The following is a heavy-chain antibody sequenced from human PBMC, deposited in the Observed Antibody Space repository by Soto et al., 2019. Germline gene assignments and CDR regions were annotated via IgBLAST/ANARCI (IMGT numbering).Heavy chain of an antibody. CDR1: GFTFSSYE. CDR2: ISGSGLST. V-gene: IGHV3-23*01. D-gene: IGHD3-3*01. Sequence: GGSLRLSCAASGFTFSSYEMNWVRQAPGKGLEWVSVISGSGLSTYYADSVKGRFTISRDNSKNTLYLQMNSLRADDTAVYYCAKDGGSGSVRINYYYYGLDVWGQGTTVTVSS. J-gene: IGHJ6*02. CDR3: AKDGGSGSVRINYYYYGLDV.